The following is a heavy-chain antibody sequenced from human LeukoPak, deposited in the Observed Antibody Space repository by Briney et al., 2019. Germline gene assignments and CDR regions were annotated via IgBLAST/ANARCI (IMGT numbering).Heavy chain of an antibody. CDR1: GYSFTSYW. Sequence: GESLKISCKGSGYSFTSYWIGGVRQMPGKGLECMGIIYPGDSDTRYSPSFQGQVTISADKSISTAYLQWSSLKASDTAMYYCARLTTTVTRFFDYWGQGTLVTVSS. CDR2: IYPGDSDT. D-gene: IGHD4-17*01. J-gene: IGHJ4*02. CDR3: ARLTTTVTRFFDY. V-gene: IGHV5-51*01.